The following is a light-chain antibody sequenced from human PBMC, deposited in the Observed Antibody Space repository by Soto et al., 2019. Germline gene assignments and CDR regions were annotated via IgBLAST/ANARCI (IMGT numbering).Light chain of an antibody. CDR1: NSNIGTGYD. CDR2: GNN. V-gene: IGLV1-40*01. CDR3: QTYASSRTAYV. J-gene: IGLJ1*01. Sequence: QSVLTQPPSVSGAPGQRVTISCTGSNSNIGTGYDVHWYQQLPGTAPKLLIFGNNNRPSGVPDRFSVSKSGTSASLTITGLQAEDEADYYCQTYASSRTAYVFGTGTKLTVL.